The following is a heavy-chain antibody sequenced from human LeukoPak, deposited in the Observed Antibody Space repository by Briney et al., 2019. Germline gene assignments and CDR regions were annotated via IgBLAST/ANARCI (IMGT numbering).Heavy chain of an antibody. D-gene: IGHD6-13*01. CDR3: AKDLPVRYNSSWYDH. V-gene: IGHV3-74*01. CDR2: INSDGSST. CDR1: GFTFSSYW. J-gene: IGHJ5*02. Sequence: PGGSLRLSCAASGFTFSSYWMHWVRQAPGKGLVWVSRINSDGSSTSYADSVKGRFTISRDNAKNTLYLQMNSLRAEDTAVYYCAKDLPVRYNSSWYDHWGEGSLVTVSS.